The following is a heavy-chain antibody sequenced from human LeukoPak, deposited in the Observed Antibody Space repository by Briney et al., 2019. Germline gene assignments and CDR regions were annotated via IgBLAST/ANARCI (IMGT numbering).Heavy chain of an antibody. CDR2: ISYDGSNK. CDR1: GFTFSSYA. CDR3: ASSICSSTSCPFDY. J-gene: IGHJ4*02. V-gene: IGHV3-30-3*01. D-gene: IGHD2-2*01. Sequence: GGSLRLSCAASGFTFSSYAMHWVRQAPGKGLEWVAVISYDGSNKYYADSVKGRFTISRDNSKNTLYLQMNSLRAEDTAVYYCASSICSSTSCPFDYRGQGTLVTVSS.